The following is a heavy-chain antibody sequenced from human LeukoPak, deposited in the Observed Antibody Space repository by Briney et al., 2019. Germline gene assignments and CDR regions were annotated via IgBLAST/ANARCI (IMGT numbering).Heavy chain of an antibody. D-gene: IGHD6-25*01. Sequence: SETLSLTCTVSGDSIRSYYWSWIRQPPGKGLEWIGYINYSGSTTYNPSPMSRVTISVDTSKNQFSLKLSSVTAADTAVYYCARGPYVSGRPFDYWGQGTLVTVSS. CDR2: INYSGST. CDR1: GDSIRSYY. J-gene: IGHJ4*02. V-gene: IGHV4-59*08. CDR3: ARGPYVSGRPFDY.